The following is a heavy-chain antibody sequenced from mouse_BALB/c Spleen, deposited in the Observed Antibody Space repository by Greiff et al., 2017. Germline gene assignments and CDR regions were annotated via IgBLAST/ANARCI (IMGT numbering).Heavy chain of an antibody. V-gene: IGHV6-6*02. CDR3: TKTSYYGNYYYAMDY. Sequence: EVKLMESGGGLVQPGGSMKLSCVASGFTFSNYWMNWVRQSPEKGLEWVAEIRLKSNNYATHYAESVKGRFTISRDDSKSSVYLQMNNLRAEDTGIYYCTKTSYYGNYYYAMDYWGQGTSVTVSS. CDR1: GFTFSNYW. D-gene: IGHD2-10*01. J-gene: IGHJ4*01. CDR2: IRLKSNNYAT.